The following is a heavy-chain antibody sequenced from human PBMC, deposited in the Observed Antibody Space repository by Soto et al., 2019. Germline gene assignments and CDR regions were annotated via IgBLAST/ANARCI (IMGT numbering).Heavy chain of an antibody. CDR2: IYYSGST. V-gene: IGHV4-59*12. D-gene: IGHD3-22*01. J-gene: IGHJ4*01. CDR1: GGAISSYY. Sequence: SETLSLTCTVSGGAISSYYWSWIRQPPGKGLEWIGYIYYSGSTNYNPSLKSRATISGDTSKNQFSLKLSSVTAADTAVYYCARGGYYYENSGQNAYDYWGQGILVTVSS. CDR3: ARGGYYYENSGQNAYDY.